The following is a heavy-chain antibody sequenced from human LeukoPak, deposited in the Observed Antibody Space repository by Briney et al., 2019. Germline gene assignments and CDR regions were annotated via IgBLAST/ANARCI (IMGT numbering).Heavy chain of an antibody. Sequence: SVTVSCKASGGTFSSYAISWVRQAPGQGLEWMGRIIPILGIANYAQKFQGRVTITADKSTSTAYMELSSLRSEDTAVYYCAREDSSSNWFDPWGQGTLVTVSS. J-gene: IGHJ5*02. CDR1: GGTFSSYA. V-gene: IGHV1-69*04. CDR2: IIPILGIA. CDR3: AREDSSSNWFDP. D-gene: IGHD6-6*01.